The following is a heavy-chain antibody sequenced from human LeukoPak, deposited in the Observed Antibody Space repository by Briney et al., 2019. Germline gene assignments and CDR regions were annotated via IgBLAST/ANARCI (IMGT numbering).Heavy chain of an antibody. CDR1: GYTFTGYY. CDR2: INPNSGGT. Sequence: ASVKVSCKASGYTFTGYYIHWVRQAPGQGLEWMGWINPNSGGTNYAQKFQGRVTMTRDTSISTAYMELSRLRSDDTAVYYCARGDVRNYYDSSWDYWGQGTLVTVSS. CDR3: ARGDVRNYYDSSWDY. J-gene: IGHJ4*02. D-gene: IGHD3-22*01. V-gene: IGHV1-2*02.